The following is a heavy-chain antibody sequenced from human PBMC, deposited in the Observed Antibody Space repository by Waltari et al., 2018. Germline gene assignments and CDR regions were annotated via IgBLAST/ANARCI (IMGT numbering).Heavy chain of an antibody. V-gene: IGHV1-69-2*01. Sequence: EVLLVQSGAEVKKPGSPVKISCKISGFVFTDYYLHWVRQAPGKGLEWVGLIDPEDDETIYAEPFKGRVTLTADTSTETAFLERRSLTLEDAAVYYCATPYCESPDCRTHSNAFDAWGQGTMVTVSA. CDR2: IDPEDDET. D-gene: IGHD2-21*01. J-gene: IGHJ3*01. CDR1: GFVFTDYY. CDR3: ATPYCESPDCRTHSNAFDA.